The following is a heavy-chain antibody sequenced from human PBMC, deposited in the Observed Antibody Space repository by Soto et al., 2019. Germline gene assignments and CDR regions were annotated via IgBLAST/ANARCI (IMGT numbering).Heavy chain of an antibody. CDR2: INHSGST. V-gene: IGHV4-34*01. Sequence: SETLSLTCAVYGGSFSGYYWSWIRQPPGKGLEWIGEINHSGSTNYNPSLKSRVTISVDTSKNQFSLKLSSVTAADTAVYYCARGEFMAITGTTPSYFDYWGQGTLVTISS. J-gene: IGHJ4*02. CDR3: ARGEFMAITGTTPSYFDY. D-gene: IGHD1-7*01. CDR1: GGSFSGYY.